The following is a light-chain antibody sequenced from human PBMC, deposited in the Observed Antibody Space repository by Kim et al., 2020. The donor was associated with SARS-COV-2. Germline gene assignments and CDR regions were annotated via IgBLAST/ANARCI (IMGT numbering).Light chain of an antibody. CDR3: YSAADNIGV. CDR2: KDS. Sequence: VSQGPTARITCSGDVLAKKYARWFQQKPGQAPVLVIYKDSERPTGIPERFSGSSSGTKVTLTISGAQVEDEADYYCYSAADNIGVFGGGTQLTVL. J-gene: IGLJ3*02. V-gene: IGLV3-27*01. CDR1: VLAKKY.